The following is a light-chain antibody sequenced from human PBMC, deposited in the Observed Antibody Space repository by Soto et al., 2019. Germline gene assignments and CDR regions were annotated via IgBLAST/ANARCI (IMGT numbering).Light chain of an antibody. J-gene: IGLJ2*01. CDR3: CSYAGSSTMI. Sequence: QSVLTQPASVSGSPGQSITISCTGTRSDLGSYNLVSWYQHHPGKAPKFLIYEGSKRPSGVSNRFSGSKSGNTASLTISGLQAEDEADYYCCSYAGSSTMIFGGGTKLTVL. CDR1: RSDLGSYNL. V-gene: IGLV2-23*01. CDR2: EGS.